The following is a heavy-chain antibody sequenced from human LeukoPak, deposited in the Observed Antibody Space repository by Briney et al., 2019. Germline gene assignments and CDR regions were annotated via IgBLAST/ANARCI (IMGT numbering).Heavy chain of an antibody. V-gene: IGHV3-21*01. CDR3: ARAGGDESRGHLAAAGTKYFQH. D-gene: IGHD6-13*01. Sequence: TGGSLRLSCAASGFTFSSYSMNWVRQAPGKGLEWVSSISSSSSYIYYADSVKGRFTISRDNSKNTLYLQMNSLRAEDTAVYYCARAGGDESRGHLAAAGTKYFQHWGQGTLVTVSS. CDR2: ISSSSSYI. CDR1: GFTFSSYS. J-gene: IGHJ1*01.